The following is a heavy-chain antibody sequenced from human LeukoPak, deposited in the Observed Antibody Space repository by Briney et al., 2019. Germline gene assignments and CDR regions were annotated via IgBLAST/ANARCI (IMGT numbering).Heavy chain of an antibody. CDR1: GGTFSSYA. CDR2: IIPIFGTA. Sequence: ASVTVSCKASGGTFSSYAISWVRQAPGQGLEWMGGIIPIFGTANYAQKFQGRVTITADESTSTAYMELSSLRSEDTAVYYCARVVLGRRWLQTSYYYGMDVWGQGTTVTVSS. D-gene: IGHD5-24*01. V-gene: IGHV1-69*13. CDR3: ARVVLGRRWLQTSYYYGMDV. J-gene: IGHJ6*02.